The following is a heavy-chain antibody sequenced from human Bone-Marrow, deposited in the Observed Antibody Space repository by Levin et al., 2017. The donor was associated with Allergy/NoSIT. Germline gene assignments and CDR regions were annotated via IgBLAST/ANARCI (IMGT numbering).Heavy chain of an antibody. D-gene: IGHD6-19*01. J-gene: IGHJ3*02. V-gene: IGHV1-2*02. Sequence: GESLKISCKASGYTFTDYFIHWVRLAPGQGLEWMGWINPNSGDTDSSQNFQGTVTMTRDTSISTAYMEVTSLTSNDTALYYCARISSAAFDMWGQGTVVTVSS. CDR3: ARISSAAFDM. CDR1: GYTFTDYF. CDR2: INPNSGDT.